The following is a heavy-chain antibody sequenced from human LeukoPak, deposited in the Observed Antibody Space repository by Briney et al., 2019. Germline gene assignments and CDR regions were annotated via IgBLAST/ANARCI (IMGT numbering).Heavy chain of an antibody. V-gene: IGHV3-15*07. CDR3: TADTPSSSSQAFDH. Sequence: GGSLRLSCAAPGFIFSDVWMNWVRQAPGKGLEWVGRIKRKSDGETSAYAAPVKGRFTISRDDSKNTLFLQMSSLTTEDTAMYYCTADTPSSSSQAFDHWGQGTLVTVSS. D-gene: IGHD6-19*01. CDR1: GFIFSDVW. J-gene: IGHJ4*02. CDR2: IKRKSDGETS.